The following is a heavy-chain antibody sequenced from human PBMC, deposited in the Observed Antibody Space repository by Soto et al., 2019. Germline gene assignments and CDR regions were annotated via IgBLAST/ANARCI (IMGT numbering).Heavy chain of an antibody. CDR2: FYSSGSI. CDR3: ARMYSSGSGWFHP. CDR1: GYSITAGGYY. Sequence: SETLSLTCSVSGYSITAGGYYWSWIRQHPGKGLEWIGSFYSSGSIIYNPSLKSRVSISGDTSRNQFSMTLTSVTAADTALYYCARMYSSGSGWFHPWGQGTLVTVSS. D-gene: IGHD3-22*01. V-gene: IGHV4-31*03. J-gene: IGHJ5*02.